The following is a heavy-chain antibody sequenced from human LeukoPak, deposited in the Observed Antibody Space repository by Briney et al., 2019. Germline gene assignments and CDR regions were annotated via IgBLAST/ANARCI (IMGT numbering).Heavy chain of an antibody. CDR1: GGSISSYY. V-gene: IGHV4-59*01. Sequence: SETLSLTCTVSGGSISSYYWSWIRQPPGKGLEWIGYIYYSGSTNYNPSLKSRVTISVDTSKNQFSLKLSSVTAADTAVYYCATDRRGQGDYFDYWGQGTLVTVSS. J-gene: IGHJ4*02. CDR2: IYYSGST. CDR3: ATDRRGQGDYFDY.